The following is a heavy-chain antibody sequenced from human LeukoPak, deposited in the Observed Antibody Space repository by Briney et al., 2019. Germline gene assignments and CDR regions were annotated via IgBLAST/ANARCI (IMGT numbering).Heavy chain of an antibody. V-gene: IGHV3-49*04. Sequence: GGSLRLSCAASGFTFSNYAMSWVRQAPGKGLEWVGFIRSKAYGGTTEYAASVKGRFTISRDDSKSIAYLQMNSLKTEDTAVYYCTRDWMCSTSCSRSFDYWGQGTLVTVSS. CDR1: GFTFSNYA. D-gene: IGHD2-2*01. CDR3: TRDWMCSTSCSRSFDY. CDR2: IRSKAYGGTT. J-gene: IGHJ4*02.